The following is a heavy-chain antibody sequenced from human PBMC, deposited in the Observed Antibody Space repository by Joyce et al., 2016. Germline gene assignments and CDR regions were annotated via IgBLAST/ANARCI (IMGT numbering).Heavy chain of an antibody. Sequence: QVQLVQSGAEVKKPGSSLKVSCKDSGGSFSSYAITWVRQAPGQGLEWVGGIIPVYGRTNYAQKMKGRVTITADKSTGTVYMELRGLRFEDAAVYYCAGVPHSVIMASSIDFYFYSMDVWANGATVAVSS. CDR2: IIPVYGRT. CDR1: GGSFSSYA. CDR3: AGVPHSVIMASSIDFYFYSMDV. J-gene: IGHJ6*03. V-gene: IGHV1-69*06. D-gene: IGHD2-8*01.